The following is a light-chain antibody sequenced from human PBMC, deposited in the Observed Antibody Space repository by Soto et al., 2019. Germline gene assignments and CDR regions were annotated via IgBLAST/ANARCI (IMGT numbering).Light chain of an antibody. CDR3: SSYTSSSTYV. Sequence: LTQPPSVSGSPGQSVAISCTGTGSDVGTYNRVSWYQQPPGTAPKLMIYDVSDRPSGVPDRFSGSKSGNTASLTISGLQAEDEADYYCSSYTSSSTYVFGTGTKVTV. CDR1: GSDVGTYNR. J-gene: IGLJ1*01. V-gene: IGLV2-18*02. CDR2: DVS.